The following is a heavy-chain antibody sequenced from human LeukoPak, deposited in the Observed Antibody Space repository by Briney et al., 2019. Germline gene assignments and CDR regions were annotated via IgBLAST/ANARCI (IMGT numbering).Heavy chain of an antibody. J-gene: IGHJ3*02. CDR1: GFTVSSNY. D-gene: IGHD3-22*01. Sequence: GGSLRLSCAASGFTVSSNYMSWVRQAPGKGLEWVSVIYSGGSTYYADSVKGRFTISRDNSKNTLYLQMNSPRAEDTAVYYCAKDRSGGYYDSSGYGWGTRNAFDIWGQGTMVTVSS. V-gene: IGHV3-53*01. CDR2: IYSGGST. CDR3: AKDRSGGYYDSSGYGWGTRNAFDI.